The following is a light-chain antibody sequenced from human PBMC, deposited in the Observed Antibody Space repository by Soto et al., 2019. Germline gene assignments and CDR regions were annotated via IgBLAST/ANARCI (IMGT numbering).Light chain of an antibody. CDR1: QSISSY. V-gene: IGKV1-5*01. Sequence: DIQMTQSTSSLSASVGDIVSITFRASQSISSYLYWYQQKPGTAPIPLIDAASSLRSGASARFSGSGSGTEFTLTISRLQADDFANYYCQHYNTYSTFGQGTRLEI. J-gene: IGKJ5*01. CDR2: AAS. CDR3: QHYNTYST.